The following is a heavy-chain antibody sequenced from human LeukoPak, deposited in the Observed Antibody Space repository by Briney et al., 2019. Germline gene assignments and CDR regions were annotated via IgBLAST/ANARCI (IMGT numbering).Heavy chain of an antibody. V-gene: IGHV3-53*01. CDR2: LYSNGHI. Sequence: GGSLRLSCAASGFSVSSNYLTWVSQAPGKELEWVSVLYSNGHISYADSVKGRFTISRDNSENTVYLQMDNLRPEDTAVYTCARGKLYSYESTSFFGPLDCWGQGTLVTVSS. J-gene: IGHJ4*02. D-gene: IGHD3-22*01. CDR1: GFSVSSNY. CDR3: ARGKLYSYESTSFFGPLDC.